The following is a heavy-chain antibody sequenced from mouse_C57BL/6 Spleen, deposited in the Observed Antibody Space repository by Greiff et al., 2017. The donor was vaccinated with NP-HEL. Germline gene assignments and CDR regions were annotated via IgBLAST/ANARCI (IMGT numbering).Heavy chain of an antibody. CDR2: INPNNGGT. D-gene: IGHD2-4*01. Sequence: VQLQQSGPELVKPGASVKISCKASGYTFTDYYMNWVKQSHGKSLEWIGDINPNNGGTSYNQKFKGKATLTVDKSSSTAYMELRSLTSEDSAVYYCARYNDYDPLLDYWGQGTTLTVSS. J-gene: IGHJ2*01. V-gene: IGHV1-26*01. CDR1: GYTFTDYY. CDR3: ARYNDYDPLLDY.